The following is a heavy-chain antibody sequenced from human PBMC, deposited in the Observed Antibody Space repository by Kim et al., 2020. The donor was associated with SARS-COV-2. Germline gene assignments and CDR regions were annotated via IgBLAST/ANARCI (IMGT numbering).Heavy chain of an antibody. D-gene: IGHD6-6*01. CDR2: ST. J-gene: IGHJ4*02. CDR3: ARDVGSSEDY. Sequence: STNSNPSLKSRVTISVDTSKNQFSLKLSSVTAADTAVYYCARDVGSSEDYWGQGTLVTVSS. V-gene: IGHV4-59*01.